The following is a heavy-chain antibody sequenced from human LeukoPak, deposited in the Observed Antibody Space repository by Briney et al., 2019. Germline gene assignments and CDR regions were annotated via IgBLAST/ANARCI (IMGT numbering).Heavy chain of an antibody. CDR2: ISSSTSTI. J-gene: IGHJ4*02. D-gene: IGHD5-24*01. Sequence: GGSLRLSCAASGFTFSSYWMNWVRQAPGKELEWVSYISSSTSTIYYADSVKGRFTISRDNAKNSLYLQMNSLRAEDTAVYYCARVMWATITGETDYWGQGTLVTVSS. CDR3: ARVMWATITGETDY. V-gene: IGHV3-48*01. CDR1: GFTFSSYW.